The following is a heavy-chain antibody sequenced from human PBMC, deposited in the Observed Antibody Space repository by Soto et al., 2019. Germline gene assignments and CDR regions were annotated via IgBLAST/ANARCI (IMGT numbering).Heavy chain of an antibody. Sequence: SGPTLVNPTQTLTLTCTFSGFSLSTSGMRVSWIRQPPGRALEWLARIDWDDDKFYSTSLKTRLTISKDTSKNQVVLTMTNMDPVYTSTYYCARIPGGSDAFDIWGQGTMVTVSS. J-gene: IGHJ3*02. D-gene: IGHD1-26*01. CDR1: GFSLSTSGMR. CDR2: IDWDDDK. CDR3: ARIPGGSDAFDI. V-gene: IGHV2-70*04.